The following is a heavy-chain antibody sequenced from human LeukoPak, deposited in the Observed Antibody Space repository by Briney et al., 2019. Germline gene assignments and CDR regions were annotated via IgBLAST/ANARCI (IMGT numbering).Heavy chain of an antibody. Sequence: GGSLRLSCVASEFTFNNFAITWVRQAPGKGLEWVAAASGSVASTYHADSVRGRFTISRDKSKNTVYLQMNSLRVEDTAVYYCAKGLSASGHFNAFDIWGQGTMVTVSS. CDR2: ASGSVAST. V-gene: IGHV3-23*01. D-gene: IGHD3-3*01. J-gene: IGHJ3*02. CDR3: AKGLSASGHFNAFDI. CDR1: EFTFNNFA.